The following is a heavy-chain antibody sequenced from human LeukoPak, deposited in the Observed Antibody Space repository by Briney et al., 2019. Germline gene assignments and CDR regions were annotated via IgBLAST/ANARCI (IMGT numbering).Heavy chain of an antibody. CDR2: ISGSGRST. Sequence: GGSLRCYCAASAFTFSSYAMSWVRHAPGKGLVWVSAISGSGRSTYYADSVKGRFTISRDNSKNTVYLQMSSLRAEDTAVYYCVMRGGIVVVIGETYFDYWGQGTLVTVSS. D-gene: IGHD3-22*01. J-gene: IGHJ4*02. V-gene: IGHV3-23*01. CDR1: AFTFSSYA. CDR3: VMRGGIVVVIGETYFDY.